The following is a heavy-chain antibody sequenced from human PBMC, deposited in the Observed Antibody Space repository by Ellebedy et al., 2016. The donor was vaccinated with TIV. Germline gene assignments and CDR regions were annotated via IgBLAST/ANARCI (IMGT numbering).Heavy chain of an antibody. V-gene: IGHV3-21*01. J-gene: IGHJ6*02. CDR1: GFTFSTHT. Sequence: GESLKISCAASGFTFSTHTMNWVRQAPGKGLEWVSSISRDSSNIYYADSLKGRFTVSRDNAKNSLYLQLNSLRVEDTAVYYCARDNVVVVAAADYSYYGMDVWGQGTSVTVSS. CDR2: ISRDSSNI. CDR3: ARDNVVVVAAADYSYYGMDV. D-gene: IGHD2-21*02.